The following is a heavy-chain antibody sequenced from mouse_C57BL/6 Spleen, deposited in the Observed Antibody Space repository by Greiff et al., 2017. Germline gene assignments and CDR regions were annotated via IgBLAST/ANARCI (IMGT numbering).Heavy chain of an antibody. CDR1: GISITTGNYR. V-gene: IGHV3-5*01. D-gene: IGHD2-2*01. CDR2: IYYSGTI. CDR3: AREGYYDAMDY. J-gene: IGHJ4*01. Sequence: DVMLVESGPGLVKPSQTVFLTCTVTGISITTGNYRWSWLRQFPGNKLEWIGYIYYSGTITYNPSLTSRTTITRDTPKNQFFLEMNSLTAEDTATYYCAREGYYDAMDYWGQGTSVTVSS.